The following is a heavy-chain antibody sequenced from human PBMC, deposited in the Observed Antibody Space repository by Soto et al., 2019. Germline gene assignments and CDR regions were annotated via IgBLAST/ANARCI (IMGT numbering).Heavy chain of an antibody. J-gene: IGHJ5*02. V-gene: IGHV4-59*08. CDR3: ARARILRYFYCLLSSVGFDP. CDR1: GGSISSYY. D-gene: IGHD3-9*01. Sequence: PSETLSLTCTVSGGSISSYYWSWIRQPPGKGLEWIGYIYYSGSTNYNPSLKSRVTISVDTSKNQFSLKLSSVTAADTAVYYCARARILRYFYCLLSSVGFDPWGQGTLVTVSS. CDR2: IYYSGST.